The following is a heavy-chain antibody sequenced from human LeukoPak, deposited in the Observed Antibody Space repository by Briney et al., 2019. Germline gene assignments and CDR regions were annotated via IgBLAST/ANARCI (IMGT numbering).Heavy chain of an antibody. CDR3: ARDRRVIDGSFWSGYGDY. D-gene: IGHD3-3*01. CDR1: GYTFTDYY. CDR2: INPNSGDT. J-gene: IGHJ4*02. Sequence: ASVKVSCKTSGYTFTDYYMHWVRQAPGQGLEWMGWINPNSGDTNYAQKFQGRVTMTRDTSISTAYMDLSRLTSDDTAMYYCARDRRVIDGSFWSGYGDYWGQGTLVTVSS. V-gene: IGHV1-2*02.